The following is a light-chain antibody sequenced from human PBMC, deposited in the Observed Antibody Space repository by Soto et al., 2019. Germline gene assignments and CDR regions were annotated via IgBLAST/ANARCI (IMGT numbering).Light chain of an antibody. V-gene: IGLV1-40*01. Sequence: QSVLTQPPSVSGAPGQRVTISCPGSSSNIGAGYDVHWYQQLPGTAPNLLIYDNTNRPSGVPDRFSGSKSGTSASLAITGLQAEDEADYYCQSYDSSLSGWVFGGGTKLTVL. J-gene: IGLJ3*02. CDR1: SSNIGAGYD. CDR3: QSYDSSLSGWV. CDR2: DNT.